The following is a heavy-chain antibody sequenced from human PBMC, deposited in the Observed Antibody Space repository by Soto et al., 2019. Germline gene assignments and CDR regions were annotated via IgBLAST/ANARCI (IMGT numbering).Heavy chain of an antibody. CDR2: IGTAGDP. CDR1: GFTFSSYD. D-gene: IGHD2-2*01. CDR3: ARGSGSTSSVNFDY. J-gene: IGHJ4*02. V-gene: IGHV3-13*05. Sequence: GGSLRLSCAASGFTFSSYDMHWVRQATGKGLEWVSAIGTAGDPYYPGSMKGRFTISRENAKNSLYLQMNSLRAGDTAVYYCARGSGSTSSVNFDYWGQGTLVTVSS.